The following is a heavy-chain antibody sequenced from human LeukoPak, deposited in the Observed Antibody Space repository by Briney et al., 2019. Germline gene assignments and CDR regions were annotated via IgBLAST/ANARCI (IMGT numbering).Heavy chain of an antibody. CDR2: ISGSGGST. Sequence: PGGSLRLSCAVCGFTFSSYDMSWVRQAPGKGLEWVSAISGSGGSTYYADSVKGRFTISRDNSKNTLYLQMNSLRAEDTGVSSCAQDQYYWGQGTLVTVSS. J-gene: IGHJ4*02. V-gene: IGHV3-23*01. CDR3: AQDQYY. CDR1: GFTFSSYD.